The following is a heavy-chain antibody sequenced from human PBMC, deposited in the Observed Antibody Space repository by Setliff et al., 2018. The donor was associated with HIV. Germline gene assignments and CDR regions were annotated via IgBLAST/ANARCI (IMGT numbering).Heavy chain of an antibody. J-gene: IGHJ6*03. CDR2: IYSGGTT. D-gene: IGHD2-15*01. V-gene: IGHV3-53*01. Sequence: PGGSLRLSCAASGFTVSSNYMNWVRQAPGKGLEWVSIIYSGGTTYYADSVKGRFTISRDNSKNTLYLQMNSLRAEDTAVYYCAREGRYCSGGDCYAGPSYYYYYMDVWGKGTTVTVSS. CDR3: AREGRYCSGGDCYAGPSYYYYYMDV. CDR1: GFTVSSNY.